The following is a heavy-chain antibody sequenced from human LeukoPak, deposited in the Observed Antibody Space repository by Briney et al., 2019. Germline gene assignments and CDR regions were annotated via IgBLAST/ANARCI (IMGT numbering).Heavy chain of an antibody. D-gene: IGHD3-22*01. Sequence: PSETLSLTCTVSGGSISSSSYYWGWIRQPPGKGLEWIGSIYYSGTTYYNPSLKRRIPISVDTSKNQFSPKLSSVTAADTAVYYCARHYYDSSGYRRDYYFDYWGQGTLVTVSS. CDR2: IYYSGTT. CDR3: ARHYYDSSGYRRDYYFDY. J-gene: IGHJ4*02. CDR1: GGSISSSSYY. V-gene: IGHV4-39*01.